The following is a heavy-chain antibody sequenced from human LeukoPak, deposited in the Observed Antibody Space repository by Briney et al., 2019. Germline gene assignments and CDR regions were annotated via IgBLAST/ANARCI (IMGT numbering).Heavy chain of an antibody. Sequence: SETLSLTCTVSGGSISRYYWSWIRRPPGKGLEWIGYIDDSGNTNYNPSLKSQATISVDKSKNQFSLKLSFVTAADTAMYYCARSDYHNSGSHTVFDAFDIWGQGTRVTVSS. CDR2: IDDSGNT. V-gene: IGHV4-59*01. CDR3: ARSDYHNSGSHTVFDAFDI. CDR1: GGSISRYY. J-gene: IGHJ3*02. D-gene: IGHD3-10*01.